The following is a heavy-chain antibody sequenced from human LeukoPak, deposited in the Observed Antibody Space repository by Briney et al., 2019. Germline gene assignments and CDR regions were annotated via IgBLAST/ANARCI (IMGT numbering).Heavy chain of an antibody. V-gene: IGHV4-34*01. CDR2: INHSGST. CDR1: GGSFSGYY. CDR3: ARGGYDYIWGSYHLRANWFDP. Sequence: PSETLSLTCAVYGGSFSGYYWSWIRQPPGKGLEWIGEINHSGSTNYNPSLKSRVTISVDTSKNQFSLKLSSVTAADTAVYYCARGGYDYIWGSYHLRANWFDPWGQGTLVTVSS. J-gene: IGHJ5*02. D-gene: IGHD3-16*02.